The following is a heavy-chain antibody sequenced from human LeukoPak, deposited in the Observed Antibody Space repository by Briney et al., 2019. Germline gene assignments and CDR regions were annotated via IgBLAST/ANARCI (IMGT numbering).Heavy chain of an antibody. Sequence: PAGPLRLSCAASGFTFSRYWMHWVRQAPAKGLVWVSHINSDGSYTMYADSVKGRFTISRDNAKNTLYLQMNSLGAEDTAVYYCARATVGTTTDYWGQGTPVTVSS. D-gene: IGHD1-26*01. CDR2: INSDGSYT. J-gene: IGHJ4*02. CDR3: ARATVGTTTDY. V-gene: IGHV3-74*03. CDR1: GFTFSRYW.